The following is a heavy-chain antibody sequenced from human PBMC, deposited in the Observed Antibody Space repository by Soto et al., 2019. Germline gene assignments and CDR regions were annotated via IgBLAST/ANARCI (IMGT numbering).Heavy chain of an antibody. CDR2: ISGSGGST. J-gene: IGHJ6*02. Sequence: PGGSLRLSCAASGFTFSSYAMSWVRQAPGKGLEWVSAISGSGGSTYYADSVKVRFTISRDNSKNTLYLQMNSLRAEDTAVYYCAKDAVTGYYYYGMDVWGQGTTVTVPS. D-gene: IGHD3-16*02. CDR1: GFTFSSYA. CDR3: AKDAVTGYYYYGMDV. V-gene: IGHV3-23*01.